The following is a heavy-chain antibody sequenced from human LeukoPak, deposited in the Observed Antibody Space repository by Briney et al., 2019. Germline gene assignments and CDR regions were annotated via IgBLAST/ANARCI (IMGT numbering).Heavy chain of an antibody. V-gene: IGHV4-61*02. Sequence: PSETLSLTCTVSGGSISSGSYYWSWIRQPAGKGLEWIGRIYTSGSTNYNPSLKSRVTISVDTSKNQFSLKLSSVTAADTAVYYCARRVLLWFGEFQYYYYYMHVWGKGTTVTVSS. CDR2: IYTSGST. CDR1: GGSISSGSYY. CDR3: ARRVLLWFGEFQYYYYYMHV. D-gene: IGHD3-10*01. J-gene: IGHJ6*03.